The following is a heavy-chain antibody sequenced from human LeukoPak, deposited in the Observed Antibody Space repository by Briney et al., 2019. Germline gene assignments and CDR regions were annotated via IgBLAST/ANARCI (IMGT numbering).Heavy chain of an antibody. CDR1: GFTFTSYD. J-gene: IGHJ3*02. CDR3: AKPFHFGGGASHI. D-gene: IGHD3-10*01. Sequence: PGGSLRLSCEASGFTFTSYDMNWVRQAPGKGLEWVSVISAGGSTIYYADSVKGRFTISRDNSKNTLYLQMSSLRAEDTAVYYCAKPFHFGGGASHIWGQGTMVTVSS. CDR2: ISAGGSTI. V-gene: IGHV3-23*01.